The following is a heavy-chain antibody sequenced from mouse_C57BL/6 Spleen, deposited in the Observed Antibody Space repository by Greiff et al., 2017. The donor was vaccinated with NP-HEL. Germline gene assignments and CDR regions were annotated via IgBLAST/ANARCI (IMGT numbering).Heavy chain of an antibody. CDR2: IDPSDSYT. V-gene: IGHV1-69*01. CDR1: GYTFTSYW. D-gene: IGHD1-1*01. Sequence: VQLQQPGAELVMPGASVKLSCKASGYTFTSYWMHWVKQRPGQGLEWIGEIDPSDSYTNYNPKFKGKSTLTVDKSSSTAYMQLSSLTSEDSAVYYCARSLLLRFMDYWGQGTSVTVSS. J-gene: IGHJ4*01. CDR3: ARSLLLRFMDY.